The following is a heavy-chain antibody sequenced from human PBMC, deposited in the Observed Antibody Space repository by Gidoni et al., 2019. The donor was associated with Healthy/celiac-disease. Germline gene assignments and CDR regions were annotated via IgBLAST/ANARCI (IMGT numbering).Heavy chain of an antibody. J-gene: IGHJ3*02. CDR2: ISYDGSNK. Sequence: QVQLVESGGGVVQPGRSLGPSCAAPGFPFRGSGMHWVRQAPGMGLEWVAVISYDGSNKYYADSVKGRFTISRDNSKNTLYLQMNSLRAEDTAVYYCAKDLLGIAVAGHVAFDIWGQGTMVTVSS. CDR1: GFPFRGSG. CDR3: AKDLLGIAVAGHVAFDI. D-gene: IGHD6-19*01. V-gene: IGHV3-30*18.